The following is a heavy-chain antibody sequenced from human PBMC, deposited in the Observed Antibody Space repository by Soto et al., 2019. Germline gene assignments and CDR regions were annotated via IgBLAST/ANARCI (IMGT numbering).Heavy chain of an antibody. CDR1: GFTFSSYA. D-gene: IGHD3-10*01. V-gene: IGHV3-7*01. CDR2: IKQDGSEK. Sequence: GGSLRLSCAASGFTFSSYAMSWVRQAPGKGLEWVANIKQDGSEKYYVDSVKGRFTISRDNAKNSLYLQMNSLRAEDTAVYYCARVYYYGSGPFDYWGQGTLVTVSS. J-gene: IGHJ4*02. CDR3: ARVYYYGSGPFDY.